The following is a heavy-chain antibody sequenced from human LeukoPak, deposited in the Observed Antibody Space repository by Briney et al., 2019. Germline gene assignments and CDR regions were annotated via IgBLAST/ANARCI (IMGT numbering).Heavy chain of an antibody. Sequence: SETLSLTCTVSGGSISSYYWSWIRQPPGKGLEWIGYIYYSGSANYNPSLKSRVTISVDTSKNQFSLKLSSVTAADTAVYYCARGTKYQLPYYFDYWGQGTLVTVSS. D-gene: IGHD2-2*01. CDR1: GGSISSYY. CDR3: ARGTKYQLPYYFDY. CDR2: IYYSGSA. V-gene: IGHV4-59*01. J-gene: IGHJ4*02.